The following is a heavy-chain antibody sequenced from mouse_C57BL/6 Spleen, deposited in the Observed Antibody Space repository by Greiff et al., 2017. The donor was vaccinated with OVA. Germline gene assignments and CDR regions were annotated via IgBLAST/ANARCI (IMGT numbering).Heavy chain of an antibody. CDR2: IYPGSGST. V-gene: IGHV1-55*01. CDR1: GYTFTSYW. J-gene: IGHJ1*03. CDR3: ARWYYGSSFYRYFDV. D-gene: IGHD1-1*01. Sequence: QVQLQQPGAELVKPGASVKMSCKASGYTFTSYWITWVKQRPGQGLEWIGDIYPGSGSTNYNEKFKSKATLTVDTSASTAYMQLSSLTSEDSAVYYSARWYYGSSFYRYFDVWGTGTTVTVSS.